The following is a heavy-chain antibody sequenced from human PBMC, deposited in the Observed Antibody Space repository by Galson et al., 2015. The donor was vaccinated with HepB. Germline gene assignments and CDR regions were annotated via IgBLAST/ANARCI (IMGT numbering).Heavy chain of an antibody. CDR3: ARDRGGGRYSYGYFDY. J-gene: IGHJ4*02. V-gene: IGHV1-69*13. CDR2: IIPIFGTA. Sequence: SVKVSCKASGGTFSSYAISWVRQAPGQGLEWMGGIIPIFGTANYAQKFQGRVTITADESTSTAYMEMSSLRSEDTAVYYCARDRGGGRYSYGYFDYCGQGTLVTVSS. D-gene: IGHD5-18*01. CDR1: GGTFSSYA.